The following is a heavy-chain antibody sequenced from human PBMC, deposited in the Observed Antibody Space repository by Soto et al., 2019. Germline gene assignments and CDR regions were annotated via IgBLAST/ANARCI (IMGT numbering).Heavy chain of an antibody. Sequence: QVQLQESGPGLVKPSETLSLTCTVSGGSISSYYWSWIRQPPGKGLEWIGYMYYSGSTNYNPSLNSRVTISIDTSRIQFSLKLSSVTAADTAVYYCARGTFGVVKDWGQGTLVTVSS. CDR2: MYYSGST. CDR3: ARGTFGVVKD. V-gene: IGHV4-59*01. J-gene: IGHJ4*02. CDR1: GGSISSYY. D-gene: IGHD3-3*01.